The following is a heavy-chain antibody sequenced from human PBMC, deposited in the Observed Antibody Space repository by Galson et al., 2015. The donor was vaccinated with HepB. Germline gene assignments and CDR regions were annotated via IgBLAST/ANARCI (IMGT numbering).Heavy chain of an antibody. J-gene: IGHJ6*02. CDR1: GFTFSSYG. CDR3: AKVWDIVVDPPGGMDV. Sequence: SLRLSCAASGFTFSSYGMHWVRQAPGKGLEWVAVISYDGSNKYYADSVKGRFTISRDNSKNTLYLQMNSLRAEDTAVYYCAKVWDIVVDPPGGMDVWGQGTTVTVSS. CDR2: ISYDGSNK. D-gene: IGHD2-2*01. V-gene: IGHV3-30*18.